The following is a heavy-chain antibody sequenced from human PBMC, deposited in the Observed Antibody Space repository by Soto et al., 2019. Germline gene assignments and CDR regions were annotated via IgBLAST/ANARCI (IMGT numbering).Heavy chain of an antibody. D-gene: IGHD6-6*01. CDR2: ISAYNGNT. CDR3: ARRGGIAARPRGYYGMDV. CDR1: GYTFTSYG. Sequence: QVQLVQSGAEVKKPGASVKVSCKASGYTFTSYGISWVRQAPGQGLEWMGWISAYNGNTNYAQKLQGRVTMTTDTYTSTAYMELRSLRSDDTAVYYCARRGGIAARPRGYYGMDVWGQGTTVTVSS. V-gene: IGHV1-18*04. J-gene: IGHJ6*02.